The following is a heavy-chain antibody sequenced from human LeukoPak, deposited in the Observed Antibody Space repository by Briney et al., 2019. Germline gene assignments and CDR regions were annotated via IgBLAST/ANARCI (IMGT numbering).Heavy chain of an antibody. CDR3: ARDSKDSSSWYADWFDP. J-gene: IGHJ5*02. V-gene: IGHV4-61*02. CDR1: GGSISSGSYY. CDR2: IYTSGST. D-gene: IGHD6-13*01. Sequence: SQTLSLTCTVSGGSISSGSYYWSWIRQPAGKGLEWIGRIYTSGSTYYNPSLKSRVTISVDTSKNQFSPKLSSVTAADTAVYYCARDSKDSSSWYADWFDPWGQGTLVTVSS.